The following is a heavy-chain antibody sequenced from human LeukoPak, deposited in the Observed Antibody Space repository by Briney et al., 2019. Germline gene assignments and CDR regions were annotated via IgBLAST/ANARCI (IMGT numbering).Heavy chain of an antibody. CDR1: GYTFTSYD. Sequence: ASVKVSCKASGYTFTSYDINWVRQATGQGLEWMGWMNPNSANTGYAQKFQGRVTMTRNTSISTAYMELSSLRSEDTAVYYCARGSIVGATRRSPDFDYWGQGTLVTVSS. CDR3: ARGSIVGATRRSPDFDY. J-gene: IGHJ4*02. CDR2: MNPNSANT. V-gene: IGHV1-8*01. D-gene: IGHD1-26*01.